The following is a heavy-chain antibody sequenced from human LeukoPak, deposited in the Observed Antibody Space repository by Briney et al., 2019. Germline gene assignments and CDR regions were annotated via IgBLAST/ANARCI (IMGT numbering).Heavy chain of an antibody. J-gene: IGHJ5*02. CDR2: INAGNGNT. CDR3: ARDHRYSDRHYMAS. D-gene: IGHD4-17*01. Sequence: GASVKVSCKASGYTFTNYAIHWVRQAPGQRLEWMGWINAGNGNTKYSQKFQGRVTITRDTPASTAYMELISLQFEDTAVYTCARDHRYSDRHYMASWGQGTLVTVSS. V-gene: IGHV1-3*01. CDR1: GYTFTNYA.